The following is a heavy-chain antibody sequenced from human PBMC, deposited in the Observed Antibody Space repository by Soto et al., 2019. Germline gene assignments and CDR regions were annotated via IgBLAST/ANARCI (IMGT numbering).Heavy chain of an antibody. CDR3: AREMAALNYFDY. V-gene: IGHV3-74*03. Sequence: GGSLRLSCVASGFTFNNYWMHWVRQDPGKGLVWASRINGDGSDTKYADSVKGRFTISRDNAKNTVYLQMNSLRAEDTAVYYCAREMAALNYFDYWGQGTLVTVS. J-gene: IGHJ4*02. D-gene: IGHD2-15*01. CDR1: GFTFNNYW. CDR2: INGDGSDT.